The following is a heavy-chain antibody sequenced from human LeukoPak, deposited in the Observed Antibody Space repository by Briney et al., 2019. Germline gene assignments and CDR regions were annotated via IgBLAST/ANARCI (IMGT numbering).Heavy chain of an antibody. CDR1: GGSISSGGYY. CDR2: IYYSGST. J-gene: IGHJ5*02. Sequence: SETLSLTCTVSGGSISSGGYYWSWIRQHPGKGLEWIGYIYYSGSTYYNPSLKSRVTISVDTSKNQFSLKLSSVTAADTAVYYCATEDIEDNWFDPWGQGTLVSVSS. D-gene: IGHD2-15*01. V-gene: IGHV4-31*03. CDR3: ATEDIEDNWFDP.